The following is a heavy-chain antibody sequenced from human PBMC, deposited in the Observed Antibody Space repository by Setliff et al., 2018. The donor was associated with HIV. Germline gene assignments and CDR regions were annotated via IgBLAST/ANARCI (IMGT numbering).Heavy chain of an antibody. D-gene: IGHD1-26*01. CDR2: SNPNSGGT. J-gene: IGHJ5*02. Sequence: ASVKVSCKASGYTFTGYYMHWVRQAPGKGLEWMGWSNPNSGGTNYAQKFQGRVTMTRDTSISTAYMELSRLRSDDTAVYYWARDLGPGGGSYRMPINWFDPWGQGTLVTVSS. CDR1: GYTFTGYY. CDR3: ARDLGPGGGSYRMPINWFDP. V-gene: IGHV1-2*02.